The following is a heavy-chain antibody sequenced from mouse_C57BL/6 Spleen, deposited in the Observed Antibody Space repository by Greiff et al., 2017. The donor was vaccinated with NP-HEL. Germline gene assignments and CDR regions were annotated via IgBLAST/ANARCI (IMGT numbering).Heavy chain of an antibody. V-gene: IGHV5-9*04. CDR2: ISGGGGNT. D-gene: IGHD4-1*01. J-gene: IGHJ2*01. CDR3: ARPNWDVYYFDY. Sequence: EVQVVESGGGLVKPGGSLKLSCAASGFTFSSYTMSWVRQTPEKRLEWVATISGGGGNTYYPDSVKGRFTISRDNAKNTLYLQMSSLRSEDTAVYYCARPNWDVYYFDYWGQGTTLTVSS. CDR1: GFTFSSYT.